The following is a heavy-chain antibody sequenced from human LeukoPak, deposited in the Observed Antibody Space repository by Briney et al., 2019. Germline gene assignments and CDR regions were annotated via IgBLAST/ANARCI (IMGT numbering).Heavy chain of an antibody. D-gene: IGHD6-6*01. CDR1: GFTVSSNY. V-gene: IGHV3-53*01. J-gene: IGHJ4*02. CDR3: ARGLRQHVRSWHY. CDR2: IYSGGST. Sequence: GGSLRLSCAASGFTVSSNYMSWVRQAPGKGLEWVSVIYSGGSTYYADSVKGRFTISRDNSKNTLYLQMNSLRAEDTAVYYCARGLRQHVRSWHYWGQGTLVTVSS.